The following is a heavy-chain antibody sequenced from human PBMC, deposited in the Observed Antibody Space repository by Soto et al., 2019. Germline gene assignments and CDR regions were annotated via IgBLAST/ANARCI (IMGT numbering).Heavy chain of an antibody. Sequence: PGGSLRLSCAASGFTFSSYSMNWVRQAPGKGLEWVSSISSSSSYIYYADSVKGRFTISRDNAKNSLYLQMNSPRAEDTAVYYCARPSTGALAEYFQHWGQGTLVTVSS. J-gene: IGHJ1*01. D-gene: IGHD2-2*01. V-gene: IGHV3-21*01. CDR3: ARPSTGALAEYFQH. CDR1: GFTFSSYS. CDR2: ISSSSSYI.